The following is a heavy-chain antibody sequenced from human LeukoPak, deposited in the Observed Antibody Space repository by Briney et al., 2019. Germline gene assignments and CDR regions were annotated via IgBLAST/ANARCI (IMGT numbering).Heavy chain of an antibody. J-gene: IGHJ4*02. V-gene: IGHV3-53*01. D-gene: IGHD3-22*01. CDR1: GFTVSSNY. CDR3: ARVKYLYDSSFIDY. CDR2: IYSGGST. Sequence: GGSLRLSCAASGFTVSSNYMSWVRQAPGKGLEWVSVIYSGGSTYYADSVKGRFTISRDNSKNTLYLQMNSLRAEDTAVYYCARVKYLYDSSFIDYWGQGTLVTVSS.